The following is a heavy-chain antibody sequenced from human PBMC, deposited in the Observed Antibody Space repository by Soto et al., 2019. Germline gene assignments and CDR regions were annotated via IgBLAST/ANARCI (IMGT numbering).Heavy chain of an antibody. V-gene: IGHV4-34*02. CDR3: AGNIVATISSFDY. D-gene: IGHD5-12*01. CDR1: GEFFSGYY. J-gene: IGHJ4*02. CDR2: INHSGST. Sequence: QVQLQQWGAGLLKPSETLSLTCAVYGEFFSGYYWSWIRQPPGKGLEGIGEINHSGSTNYNPSLKSRVTMSVDTSKNQFSLQLSSVTSADTAMYYCAGNIVATISSFDYWGQGTLVTVSS.